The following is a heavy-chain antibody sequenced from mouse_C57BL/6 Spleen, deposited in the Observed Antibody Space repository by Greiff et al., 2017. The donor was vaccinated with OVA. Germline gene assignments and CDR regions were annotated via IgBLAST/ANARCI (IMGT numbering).Heavy chain of an antibody. V-gene: IGHV14-1*01. D-gene: IGHD2-3*01. CDR3: TKAFNDGYYIDY. CDR1: GFNIKDYY. Sequence: VQLQQSGAELVRPGASVKLSCTASGFNIKDYYMHWVKQRPEQGLEWIGRIDPEDGDTEYAPKFQGQATMTADTSSNTAYLQLSSRTSEDTAVYYCTKAFNDGYYIDYWGQGTTLTVSS. J-gene: IGHJ2*01. CDR2: IDPEDGDT.